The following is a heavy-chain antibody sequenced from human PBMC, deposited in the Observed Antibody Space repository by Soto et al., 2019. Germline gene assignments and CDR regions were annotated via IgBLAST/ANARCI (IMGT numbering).Heavy chain of an antibody. Sequence: QVQLQESGPGLVKTSQTLSLTCTVSGASINSGGYYWSWIRQVPGKGLEWIGYIYFSGSTYYNPSLESRVTISRDTSQNQFSLQLRSVTAADTAVYYCASGKAWEVLLAYWGQGTLATVSS. CDR1: GASINSGGYY. CDR3: ASGKAWEVLLAY. J-gene: IGHJ4*02. D-gene: IGHD1-26*01. CDR2: IYFSGST. V-gene: IGHV4-31*03.